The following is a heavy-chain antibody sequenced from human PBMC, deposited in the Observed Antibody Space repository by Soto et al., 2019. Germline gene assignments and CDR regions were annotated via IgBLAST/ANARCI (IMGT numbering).Heavy chain of an antibody. Sequence: EEQLVESGGGLVQPGRSLRLSCAASGFTFDDYAMHWVRQAPGKGLEWVSGISWNSGSIGYADSVKGRFTISRDNAKNSLYLQMNSLRAEDTALYYCAKDGFAFSYYYGLEVWCQGTTVTVS. J-gene: IGHJ6*02. CDR3: AKDGFAFSYYYGLEV. CDR2: ISWNSGSI. CDR1: GFTFDDYA. D-gene: IGHD3-16*01. V-gene: IGHV3-9*01.